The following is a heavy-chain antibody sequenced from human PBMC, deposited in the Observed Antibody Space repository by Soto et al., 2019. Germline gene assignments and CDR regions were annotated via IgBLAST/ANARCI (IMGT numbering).Heavy chain of an antibody. Sequence: ASVKVSCKASGYTFTSCGFSWVRQAPGQGLGWMGWISAFNGNTNYAQKFQGRVTMTTDTSTSTAYMELRSLRSDDTAVYYCARHSAAAGPPAIDYWGQGTLVTVSS. D-gene: IGHD6-13*01. V-gene: IGHV1-18*01. J-gene: IGHJ4*02. CDR2: ISAFNGNT. CDR1: GYTFTSCG. CDR3: ARHSAAAGPPAIDY.